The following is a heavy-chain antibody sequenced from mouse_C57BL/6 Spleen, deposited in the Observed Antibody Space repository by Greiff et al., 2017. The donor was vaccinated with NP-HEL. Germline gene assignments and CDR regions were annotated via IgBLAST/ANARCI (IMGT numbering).Heavy chain of an antibody. CDR1: GFSLTSYG. D-gene: IGHD1-1*01. V-gene: IGHV2-5*01. Sequence: VQLKESGPGLVQPSQSLSITCTVSGFSLTSYGVHWVRQSPGKGLEWLGVIWRGGSTDYTAAFMSRLSITKDNSKSQVFFKMNRLPADDTAIYYCAKNNYYYGSSYWYFDVWGTGTTVTVSS. CDR3: AKNNYYYGSSYWYFDV. CDR2: IWRGGST. J-gene: IGHJ1*03.